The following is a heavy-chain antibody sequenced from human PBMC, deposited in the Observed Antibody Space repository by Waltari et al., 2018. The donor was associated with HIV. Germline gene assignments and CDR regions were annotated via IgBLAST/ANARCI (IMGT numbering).Heavy chain of an antibody. Sequence: QVQLVQSGAEVKKPGASVKVSCKASGYTFTSFDINWVRKATGQGLEWMGWMNPNSKKTGFAQKFQGRISMTRNTSIGTAYMELSSLRSLDTAVYYCARTFNGDLDYWGQGTLVTVSS. CDR3: ARTFNGDLDY. V-gene: IGHV1-8*01. CDR1: GYTFTSFD. CDR2: MNPNSKKT. D-gene: IGHD2-21*02. J-gene: IGHJ4*02.